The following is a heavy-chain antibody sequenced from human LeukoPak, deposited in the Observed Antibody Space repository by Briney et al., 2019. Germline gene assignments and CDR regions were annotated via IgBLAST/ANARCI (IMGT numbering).Heavy chain of an antibody. V-gene: IGHV4-34*01. J-gene: IGHJ3*02. D-gene: IGHD2-2*01. Sequence: SETLSLTCAVYGGSFSGYYWSWIRQPPGKGLEWIGEINHSGSTNHNPPLKSRVTISVDTSKNQFSLKLSSVTAADTAVYYCARGPPIVVVPAAIGAFDIWGQGTMVTVSS. CDR2: INHSGST. CDR1: GGSFSGYY. CDR3: ARGPPIVVVPAAIGAFDI.